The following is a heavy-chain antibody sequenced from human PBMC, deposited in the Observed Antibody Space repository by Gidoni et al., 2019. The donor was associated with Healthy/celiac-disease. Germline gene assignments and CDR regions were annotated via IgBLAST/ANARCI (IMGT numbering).Heavy chain of an antibody. CDR1: GFTFTSSA. CDR3: AAPDYNWNDYYYYGMDV. V-gene: IGHV1-58*02. D-gene: IGHD1-20*01. CDR2: IVVGSGNT. Sequence: QMQLVQSGPEVMKPGTSVKVSCKASGFTFTSSAMQWVRQARGQRLEWIGWIVVGSGNTNYAQKLQERVTITRDRSTSTAYMELSSLRSEDTAVYYCAAPDYNWNDYYYYGMDVWGQGTTVTVSS. J-gene: IGHJ6*02.